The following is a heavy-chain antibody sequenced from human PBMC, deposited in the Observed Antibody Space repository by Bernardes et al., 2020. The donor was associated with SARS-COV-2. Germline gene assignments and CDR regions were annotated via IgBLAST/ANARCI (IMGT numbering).Heavy chain of an antibody. J-gene: IGHJ6*02. D-gene: IGHD2-2*01. V-gene: IGHV3-23*01. Sequence: GGSLRLSCAASGFTFSSYAMSWVRQAPGKGLEWVSAISGSGGSTYYADSVKGRFTISRDNSKNTLYLQMNSLRAEDTAVYYCAKGVCSSTSCYGPRIYYCYGIDVWGQGTTVTVSS. CDR3: AKGVCSSTSCYGPRIYYCYGIDV. CDR1: GFTFSSYA. CDR2: ISGSGGST.